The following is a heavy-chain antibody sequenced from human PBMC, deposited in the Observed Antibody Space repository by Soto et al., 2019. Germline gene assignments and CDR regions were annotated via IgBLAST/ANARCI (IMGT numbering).Heavy chain of an antibody. Sequence: QVQLVESGGGVVQPGRSLRLSCAASGFTFSSYGMHWVRQAPGKGLEWVAVISYDGSNKYYADSVKGRFTISRDNSKNTLYLQMNSLRAEDTAVYYCAIEEDCSSTSCHTGFDYWGQGTLVTVSS. CDR3: AIEEDCSSTSCHTGFDY. V-gene: IGHV3-30*03. D-gene: IGHD2-2*02. CDR2: ISYDGSNK. J-gene: IGHJ4*02. CDR1: GFTFSSYG.